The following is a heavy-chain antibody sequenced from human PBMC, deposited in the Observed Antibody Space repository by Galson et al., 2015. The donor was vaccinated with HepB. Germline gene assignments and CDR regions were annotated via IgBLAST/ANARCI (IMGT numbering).Heavy chain of an antibody. CDR3: ARDMRGTPAAGPYYYYYMDL. D-gene: IGHD6-13*01. Sequence: SLRLSCAASGFTFSSNFMSWVRQAPGKGLECVSVIYGGGSTYYADSVKGRFTISRDNSKNTLYLQTNSLRADDTAVYYCARDMRGTPAAGPYYYYYMDLWGKGTTVTVSS. J-gene: IGHJ6*03. CDR2: IYGGGST. CDR1: GFTFSSNF. V-gene: IGHV3-66*01.